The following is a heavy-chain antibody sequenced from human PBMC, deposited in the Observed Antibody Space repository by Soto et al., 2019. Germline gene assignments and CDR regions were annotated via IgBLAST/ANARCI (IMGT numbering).Heavy chain of an antibody. CDR2: IYPGDSDT. CDR1: GYSFTSYW. J-gene: IGHJ6*02. V-gene: IGHV5-51*01. CDR3: ARGGYCSSTSCLPDYYYYYGMDV. Sequence: GESLKISCKGSGYSFTSYWIGWVRQMPGKGLEWMGIIYPGDSDTRYSPSFQGQVTISADKSISTAYLQWSSLKASDTAMYYCARGGYCSSTSCLPDYYYYYGMDVWGQGTTVTVSS. D-gene: IGHD2-2*01.